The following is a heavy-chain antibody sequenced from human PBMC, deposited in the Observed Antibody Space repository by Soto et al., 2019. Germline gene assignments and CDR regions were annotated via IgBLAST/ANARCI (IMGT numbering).Heavy chain of an antibody. CDR2: ISYDGSNK. D-gene: IGHD3-10*01. V-gene: IGHV3-30*18. CDR3: AKDNSYYGSGSYYGFFDY. J-gene: IGHJ4*02. CDR1: GFTFSSYG. Sequence: GGSLRLSCAASGFTFSSYGMHWVRQAPGKGLEWVAVISYDGSNKYYADSVKGRFTISRDNSKNTLYLQMNSLRAEDTAVYYCAKDNSYYGSGSYYGFFDYWGQGTLVTVSS.